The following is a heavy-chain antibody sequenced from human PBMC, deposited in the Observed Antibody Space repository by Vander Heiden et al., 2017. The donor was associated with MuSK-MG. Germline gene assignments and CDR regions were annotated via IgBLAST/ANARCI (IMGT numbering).Heavy chain of an antibody. D-gene: IGHD6-13*01. V-gene: IGHV5-51*03. CDR2: IYPGDSDT. J-gene: IGHJ4*02. Sequence: EVQLVQSGAEVKKPGESLKISCKGSGYSSTSYWIGWVRQMPGKGLEWMGIIYPGDSDTRYSPSFQGQVTISADKSISTAYLQWSSLKASDTAMYYCAKRAVAAAGTNYYFDYWGQGTLVTVSS. CDR3: AKRAVAAAGTNYYFDY. CDR1: GYSSTSYW.